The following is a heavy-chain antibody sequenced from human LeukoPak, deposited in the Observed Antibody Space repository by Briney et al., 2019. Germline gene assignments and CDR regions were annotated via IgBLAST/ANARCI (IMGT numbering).Heavy chain of an antibody. D-gene: IGHD4-17*01. J-gene: IGHJ4*02. CDR1: GFTFDDYA. CDR2: ISWNSGSI. V-gene: IGHV3-9*01. Sequence: GRSLRLSCAASGFTFDDYAMHWVRQAPGKGLEWVSGISWNSGSIGYADSVKGRFTISRDNAKNSLYLQMNSLRAEDTALYYCAKAAEGGGDYAIFDYWGQGTLVTVSS. CDR3: AKAAEGGGDYAIFDY.